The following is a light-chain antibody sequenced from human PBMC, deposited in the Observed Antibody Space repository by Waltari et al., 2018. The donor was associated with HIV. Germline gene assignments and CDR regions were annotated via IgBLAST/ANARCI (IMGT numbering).Light chain of an antibody. J-gene: IGLJ1*01. CDR1: RTDVGRYDY. Sequence: QSALTQPASVSGSPGQSITISCTGTRTDVGRYDYVSWSQHHPGKAPKLLIYEVTNRPSGISNRVSGSKSGNTASLTISGLQAEDEADYYCSSYVVNSTPYVFGSGTKVTVL. CDR3: SSYVVNSTPYV. V-gene: IGLV2-14*01. CDR2: EVT.